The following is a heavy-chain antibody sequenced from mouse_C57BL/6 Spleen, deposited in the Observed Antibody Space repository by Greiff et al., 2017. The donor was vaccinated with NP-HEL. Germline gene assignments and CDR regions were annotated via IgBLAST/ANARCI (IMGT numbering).Heavy chain of an antibody. CDR1: GFNIKDYY. CDR3: ARSGDYGSSPFDY. CDR2: IDPANGNT. D-gene: IGHD1-1*01. V-gene: IGHV14-3*01. Sequence: EVKVVESGAELVRPGASVKLSCTASGFNIKDYYMHWVKQRPEQGLEWIGRIDPANGNTKYAPKFQGKATITADTSSNTAYLQLSSLTSEDTAIYYCARSGDYGSSPFDYWGQGTTLTVSS. J-gene: IGHJ2*01.